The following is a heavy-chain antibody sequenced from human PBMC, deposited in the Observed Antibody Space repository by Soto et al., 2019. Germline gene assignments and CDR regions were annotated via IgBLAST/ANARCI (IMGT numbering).Heavy chain of an antibody. D-gene: IGHD6-13*01. CDR2: IYYSGST. CDR1: GGSISSYY. CDR3: ARDRGSSWYPGRVWDWYFDL. Sequence: QVQLQESGPGLVKPSETLSLTCTVSGGSISSYYWSWIRQPPGKGLEWIGYIYYSGSTNYNPSLKSRVTISVDTSKNQFSLKLSSVTAADTAVYYCARDRGSSWYPGRVWDWYFDLWGRGTLVTVSS. J-gene: IGHJ2*01. V-gene: IGHV4-59*01.